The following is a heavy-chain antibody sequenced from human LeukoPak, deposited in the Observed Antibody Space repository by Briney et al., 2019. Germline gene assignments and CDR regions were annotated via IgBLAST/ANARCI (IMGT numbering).Heavy chain of an antibody. CDR3: ARDRLAAGGSGA. Sequence: GASVKVSCMASGYTFPGYSMHWVRQAPGQGLEWMGRINPNSGGTNYAQKFQGRVNMTRDTSISTAYMELSSLRSDDTAVYYCARDRLAAGGSGAWGQGTLVTVSS. J-gene: IGHJ5*02. V-gene: IGHV1-2*06. D-gene: IGHD6-13*01. CDR1: GYTFPGYS. CDR2: INPNSGGT.